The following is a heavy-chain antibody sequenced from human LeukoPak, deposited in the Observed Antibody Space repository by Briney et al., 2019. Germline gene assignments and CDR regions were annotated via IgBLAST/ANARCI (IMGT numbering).Heavy chain of an antibody. J-gene: IGHJ4*02. CDR3: ARDRRRVVAASTFDY. CDR1: GYMFTNYG. D-gene: IGHD2-15*01. V-gene: IGHV1-18*01. Sequence: AASVKVSCKASGYMFTNYGISWVRQAPGQGLEWMGWISPYNGNTNYAQELQGRVTMTTDTSTSTAYMELRSLRSDDTAVYYCARDRRRVVAASTFDYWGQGTLVTVSS. CDR2: ISPYNGNT.